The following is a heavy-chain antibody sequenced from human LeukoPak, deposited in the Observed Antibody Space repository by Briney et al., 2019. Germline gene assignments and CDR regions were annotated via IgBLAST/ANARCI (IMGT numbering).Heavy chain of an antibody. CDR3: ARSSGSYWY. D-gene: IGHD1-26*01. CDR2: INHSGST. CDR1: GGSFSGYY. Sequence: PSETLSPTCAVYGGSFSGYYWSWIRQPPGKGLEWIGEINHSGSTNYNPSLKSRVTISVDTSENQFSLNLNSVTAADTAVYYCARSSGSYWYWGQGILVTVSS. J-gene: IGHJ4*02. V-gene: IGHV4-34*01.